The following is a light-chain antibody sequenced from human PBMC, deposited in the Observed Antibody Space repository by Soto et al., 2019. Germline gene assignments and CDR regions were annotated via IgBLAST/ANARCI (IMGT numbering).Light chain of an antibody. V-gene: IGKV1-5*01. J-gene: IGKJ1*01. CDR3: QQYNSYSPT. CDR1: QIISSW. CDR2: DAS. Sequence: GDRVTITCRASQIISSWLAWYQQKPGKAPKLLIYDASSLESGVPSRFSGSGSGTEFTLTISSLQPDDFATYYCQQYNSYSPTCGQGTKGDIK.